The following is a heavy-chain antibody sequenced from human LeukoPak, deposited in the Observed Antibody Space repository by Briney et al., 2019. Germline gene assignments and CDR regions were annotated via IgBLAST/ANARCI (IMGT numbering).Heavy chain of an antibody. CDR3: AREGCFDSSGYNDALDI. CDR2: INSGGGT. Sequence: PGGSLRLSCVASGFTVSSRYMSWVRQAPGKGLKWVSVINSGGGTHYADSVKGRFTISRDNSKNTLYLQMNSLRGEDTAVYYCAREGCFDSSGYNDALDIRGQGTMVTVSS. CDR1: GFTVSSRY. D-gene: IGHD3-22*01. V-gene: IGHV3-53*01. J-gene: IGHJ3*02.